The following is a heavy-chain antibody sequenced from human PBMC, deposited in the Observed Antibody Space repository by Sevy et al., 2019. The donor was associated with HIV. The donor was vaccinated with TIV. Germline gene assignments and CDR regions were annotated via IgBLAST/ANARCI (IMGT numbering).Heavy chain of an antibody. Sequence: GGSLRLSCAASGFTFDSYAMHWVRQVAGKGLEWVSTISGSGYATYYADSVKGRFMISRDTSRNTLYLQMNSRRVEDSAVYFCAKDRVTVFGVVVTFDSWGQGTLVTVSS. V-gene: IGHV3-23*01. CDR2: ISGSGYAT. D-gene: IGHD3-3*01. J-gene: IGHJ4*02. CDR3: AKDRVTVFGVVVTFDS. CDR1: GFTFDSYA.